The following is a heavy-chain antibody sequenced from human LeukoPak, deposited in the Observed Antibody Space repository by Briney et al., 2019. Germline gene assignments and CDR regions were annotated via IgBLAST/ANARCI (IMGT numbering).Heavy chain of an antibody. D-gene: IGHD1-26*01. CDR2: ITSNGGST. J-gene: IGHJ5*02. Sequence: GGSLRLSCSASGFTFSTNSMHWVRQAPGKGLEFVSAITSNGGSTYYADSVNGRFTISRDNSKNTLYLQMSSLRAEDTAVYYCVTVGMTSIWSYLRFDPRGQGTLVSVSS. CDR1: GFTFSTNS. V-gene: IGHV3-64D*08. CDR3: VTVGMTSIWSYLRFDP.